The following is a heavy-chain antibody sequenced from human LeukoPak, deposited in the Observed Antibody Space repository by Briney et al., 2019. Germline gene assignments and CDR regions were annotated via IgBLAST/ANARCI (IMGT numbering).Heavy chain of an antibody. CDR1: GFTVSSNY. CDR2: IGIDSGNT. V-gene: IGHV3-11*06. D-gene: IGHD5-24*01. J-gene: IGHJ4*02. Sequence: KAGGSLRLSCAASGFTVSSNYMSWVRQAPGKGLEWISYIGIDSGNTNYADSVKGRFTISGDKAKNSLYLQMNSLRVEDTAVYYCARDYKYAFDNWGQGTLVTVSS. CDR3: ARDYKYAFDN.